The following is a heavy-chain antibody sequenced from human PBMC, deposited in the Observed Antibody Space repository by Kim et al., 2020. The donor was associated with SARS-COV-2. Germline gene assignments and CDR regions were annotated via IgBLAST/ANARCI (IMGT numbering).Heavy chain of an antibody. D-gene: IGHD3-22*01. Sequence: ASVKVSCKASGYTFTSYGISWVRQAPGQGLEWMGWISAYNGNTNYAQKLQGRVTRTTDTCTSTAYMELRSLRSDGTAVNYCARDLPSYYYAGSGYYAYFDYWGQGTLVTVSS. J-gene: IGHJ4*02. CDR1: GYTFTSYG. CDR2: ISAYNGNT. CDR3: ARDLPSYYYAGSGYYAYFDY. V-gene: IGHV1-18*04.